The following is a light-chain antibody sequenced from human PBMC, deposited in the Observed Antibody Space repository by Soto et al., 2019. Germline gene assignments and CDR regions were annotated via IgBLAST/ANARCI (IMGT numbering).Light chain of an antibody. CDR1: SGSVVNNY. CDR3: QSYDSSNLNWV. J-gene: IGLJ3*02. CDR2: DDN. Sequence: NFMLTQPHSVSESPGKTVTISCTRSSGSVVNNYVQWYQQRPGSSPTTVIYDDNDRPSGVPDRFSGSIDTSSNSASLTIFGLKTEDEADYYCQSYDSSNLNWVFGGGTKLTVL. V-gene: IGLV6-57*01.